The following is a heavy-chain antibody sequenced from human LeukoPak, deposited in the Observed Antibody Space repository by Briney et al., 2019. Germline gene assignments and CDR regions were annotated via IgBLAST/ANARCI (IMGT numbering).Heavy chain of an antibody. V-gene: IGHV3-23*01. CDR1: GFTFSNYA. Sequence: GASLRLTCVASGFTFSNYAMSWVRQAPGKGLEWVSAITGSGTSTYYADSLKGRFTISRDNSKNTVFLQMNSLRHEDTAIYYCVIWGDYDVLTGYYVPDYWGQGTLVTVSS. J-gene: IGHJ4*02. D-gene: IGHD3-9*01. CDR2: ITGSGTST. CDR3: VIWGDYDVLTGYYVPDY.